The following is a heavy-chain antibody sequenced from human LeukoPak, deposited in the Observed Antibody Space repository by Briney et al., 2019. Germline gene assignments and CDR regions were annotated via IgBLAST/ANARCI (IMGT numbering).Heavy chain of an antibody. J-gene: IGHJ5*02. D-gene: IGHD2-2*01. CDR3: ARQVPAADTYNWFDP. CDR2: IYYSGST. Sequence: KPSETLSLTCTVSGGSISSSSYYWGWIRQPPGKGLEWIGSIYYSGSTYYNPSLKSRVTISVDTSKNQFSLKLSSVTAAGTAVYYCARQVPAADTYNWFDPWGQGTLVTVSS. V-gene: IGHV4-39*01. CDR1: GGSISSSSYY.